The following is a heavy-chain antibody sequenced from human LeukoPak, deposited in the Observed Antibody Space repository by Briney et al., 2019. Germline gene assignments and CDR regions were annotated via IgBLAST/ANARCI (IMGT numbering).Heavy chain of an antibody. CDR3: ARGGSYLSAFDI. D-gene: IGHD1-26*01. J-gene: IGHJ3*02. CDR2: IYSGGST. CDR1: GFTVSSNY. V-gene: IGHV3-53*01. Sequence: GGSLRLSCAASGFTVSSNYMSWVRQAPGKGLEWVSIIYSGGSTFYADSVKGRSTISRDNSKNTLYLQMNSLRAEDTAVYYCARGGSYLSAFDIWGQGTMVTVSS.